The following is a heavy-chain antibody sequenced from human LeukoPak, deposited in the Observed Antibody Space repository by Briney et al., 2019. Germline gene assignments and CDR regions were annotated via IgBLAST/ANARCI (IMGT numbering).Heavy chain of an antibody. J-gene: IGHJ5*02. V-gene: IGHV1-69*13. CDR1: GGTFSSYA. D-gene: IGHD1-26*01. CDR3: ARRGALNNWFDP. Sequence: ASVKVSCKASGGTFSSYAISWVRQAPGQGLEWMGGIIPIFGTANYAQKFQGRVTITADESTSTAYMELSSLRSEDTAVYYCARRGALNNWFDPWGQGTLVTVSS. CDR2: IIPIFGTA.